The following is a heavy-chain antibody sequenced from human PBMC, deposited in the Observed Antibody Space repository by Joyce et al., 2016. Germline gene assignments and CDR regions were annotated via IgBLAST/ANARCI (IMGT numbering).Heavy chain of an antibody. CDR2: INQGGTEK. CDR1: GFTISTYW. CDR3: AELSVT. V-gene: IGHV3-7*03. D-gene: IGHD4-11*01. Sequence: EVQLVESGGGLVQPGGSVRLSCAASGFTISTYWMAWGRQAPGKGLEWVANINQGGTEKNYVDTVKGRFIISRDNAKNALYLQLNSLRAEDTAVYYCAELSVTWGQGTLVTVSS. J-gene: IGHJ4*02.